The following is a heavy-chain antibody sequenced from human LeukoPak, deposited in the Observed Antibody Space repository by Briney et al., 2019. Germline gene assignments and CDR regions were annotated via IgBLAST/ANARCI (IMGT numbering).Heavy chain of an antibody. V-gene: IGHV4-34*01. CDR2: INHSGST. Sequence: SETLSLTCAVYGGSFSGYYWSWIRQPPGKGLEWIGEINHSGSTNYNPSLKSRVTISVDTSKNQFSLKLSSVTAADTAVYYCARGRTMAPTDYWGQGTLVTVSS. D-gene: IGHD4/OR15-4a*01. CDR1: GGSFSGYY. J-gene: IGHJ4*02. CDR3: ARGRTMAPTDY.